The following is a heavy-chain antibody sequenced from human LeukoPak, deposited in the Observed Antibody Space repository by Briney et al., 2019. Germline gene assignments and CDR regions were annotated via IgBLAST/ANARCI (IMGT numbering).Heavy chain of an antibody. V-gene: IGHV3-23*01. CDR2: ISGSGGST. D-gene: IGHD4-17*01. CDR3: ARGDYGDPFDY. J-gene: IGHJ4*02. CDR1: GFTFSNYA. Sequence: PGGSLRLSCAASGFTFSNYAMSWVRQAPGKGLEWVSAISGSGGSTFYADSVKGRFTISRDNSKNSLYLQMNSLRAEDTAVYYCARGDYGDPFDYWGQGTLVTVSS.